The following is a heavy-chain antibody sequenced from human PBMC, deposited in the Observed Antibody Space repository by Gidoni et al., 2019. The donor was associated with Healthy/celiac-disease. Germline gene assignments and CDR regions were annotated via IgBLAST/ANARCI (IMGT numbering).Heavy chain of an antibody. D-gene: IGHD7-27*01. CDR1: GFTFSSYA. Sequence: QVQLVESGGGGVQPGRSLRLPCAASGFTFSSYAMHWVRQAPGKGLEWVAVISYDGSNKYYADSVKGRFTISRDNSKNTLYLQMNSLRAEDMAVYYCARELGANWGFDYWGQGTLVTVSS. J-gene: IGHJ4*02. CDR2: ISYDGSNK. CDR3: ARELGANWGFDY. V-gene: IGHV3-30*04.